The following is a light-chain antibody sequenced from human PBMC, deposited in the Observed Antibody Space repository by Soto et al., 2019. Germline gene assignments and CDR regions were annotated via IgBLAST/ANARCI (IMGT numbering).Light chain of an antibody. Sequence: EIGLTQSPGTLSLSPGERATLSCRASQSVSSSYLAWYQQKPGQAPRLLIYGASSRATGIPERFSGSGSGTDFTLTISRLQPEDFAVYYCQQYGSLPWTFGQGTKVDI. J-gene: IGKJ1*01. V-gene: IGKV3-20*01. CDR1: QSVSSSY. CDR3: QQYGSLPWT. CDR2: GAS.